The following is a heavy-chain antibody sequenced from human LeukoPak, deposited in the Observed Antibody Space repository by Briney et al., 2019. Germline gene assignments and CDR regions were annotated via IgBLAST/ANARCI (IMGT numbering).Heavy chain of an antibody. J-gene: IGHJ3*02. CDR2: ISYDGSNK. Sequence: GRSLRLSCAASGFTFSSYAMHWVRQAPGKGREWVAVISYDGSNKYYADSVKGRFTISRDNSKNTLYLQMNSLRAEDTAVYYCARATYYDFWSGAFDIWGQGTMVTVSS. D-gene: IGHD3-3*01. CDR1: GFTFSSYA. V-gene: IGHV3-30-3*01. CDR3: ARATYYDFWSGAFDI.